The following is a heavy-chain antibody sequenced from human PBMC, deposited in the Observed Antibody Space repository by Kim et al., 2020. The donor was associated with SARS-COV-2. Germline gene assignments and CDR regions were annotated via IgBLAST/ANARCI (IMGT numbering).Heavy chain of an antibody. J-gene: IGHJ6*02. CDR1: GYTFTSYY. CDR3: ARDTLDTAVDYGMDG. CDR2: INPSGGST. D-gene: IGHD5-18*01. Sequence: ASVKVSCKASGYTFTSYYIHWVRQAPGQGLEWMGIINPSGGSTSYAQKFQGRVTMTRDTSTSTVYMELSSLRSEDTAVYYCARDTLDTAVDYGMDGWGQGTTVTVSS. V-gene: IGHV1-46*01.